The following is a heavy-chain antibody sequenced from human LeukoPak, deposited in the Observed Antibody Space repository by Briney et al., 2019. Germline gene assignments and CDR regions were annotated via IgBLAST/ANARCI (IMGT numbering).Heavy chain of an antibody. V-gene: IGHV3-7*01. D-gene: IGHD2-2*01. CDR2: IKQDGSEK. CDR3: ARDKYCSTT. CDR1: GFTFSSYW. J-gene: IGHJ5*02. Sequence: PGGSLRLSCVAPGFTFSSYWMTWVRQAPGKGLEWVANIKQDGSEKHYVDSVEGRFSISRDNAKYSLYLQLNSLRAEDTAVYYCARDKYCSTTWGQGTLVIVSS.